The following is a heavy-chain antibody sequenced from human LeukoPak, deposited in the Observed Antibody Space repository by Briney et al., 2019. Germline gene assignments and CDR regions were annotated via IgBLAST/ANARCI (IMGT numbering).Heavy chain of an antibody. Sequence: GGSLRLSCRASRFTFSTYAMSWVRQAPGKGPEWVSSISGSGDTTYYTGSVKGRFTISRDNSKNALYLQMSSLRAEDTAVYYCAKSQRNDQQVVQRIDYWGQGTLVTVSS. D-gene: IGHD2-2*01. J-gene: IGHJ4*02. V-gene: IGHV3-23*01. CDR1: RFTFSTYA. CDR2: ISGSGDTT. CDR3: AKSQRNDQQVVQRIDY.